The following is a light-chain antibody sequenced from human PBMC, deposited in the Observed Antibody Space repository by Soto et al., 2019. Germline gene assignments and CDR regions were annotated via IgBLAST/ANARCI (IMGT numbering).Light chain of an antibody. J-gene: IGKJ5*01. CDR3: QHYARSLIT. CDR1: QSVSSSY. Sequence: EIVLTQSPGTLSLSPGERATLSCRASQSVSSSYLAWYQQKPGQAPRLLIYGASSRATGIPDRFSGSGSGTDFTLTIIRLVPEDFAVYSCQHYARSLITFGQGTRLEI. V-gene: IGKV3-20*01. CDR2: GAS.